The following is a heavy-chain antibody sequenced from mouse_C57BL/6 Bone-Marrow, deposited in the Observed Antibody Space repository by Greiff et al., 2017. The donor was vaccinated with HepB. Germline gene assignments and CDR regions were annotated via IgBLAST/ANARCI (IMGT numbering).Heavy chain of an antibody. CDR1: GYTFTSYW. V-gene: IGHV1-72*01. D-gene: IGHD3-2*02. CDR3: ARRDSSGYVYAMDY. CDR2: IDPNSGGT. Sequence: QVHVKQPGAELVKPGASVKLSCKASGYTFTSYWMHWVKQRPGRGLEWIGRIDPNSGGTKYNEKFKSKATLTVDKPSSTAYMQLSSLTSEDSAVYYCARRDSSGYVYAMDYWGQGTSVTVSS. J-gene: IGHJ4*01.